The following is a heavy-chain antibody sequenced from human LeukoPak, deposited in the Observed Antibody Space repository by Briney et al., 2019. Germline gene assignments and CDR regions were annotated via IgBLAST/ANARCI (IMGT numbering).Heavy chain of an antibody. CDR2: IKRKTDGGTT. CDR1: GFTFSNAW. Sequence: GGSLRLSCAGSGFTFSNAWMSWVRQAPGKGLEWVGRIKRKTDGGTTDYAAPVKGRFTISRDDSKNTLYLQMSNLKTEDTAVYYCTTDASSYCANGVCYTGGNFDYWGQGTLVTVSS. D-gene: IGHD2-8*01. J-gene: IGHJ4*02. V-gene: IGHV3-15*01. CDR3: TTDASSYCANGVCYTGGNFDY.